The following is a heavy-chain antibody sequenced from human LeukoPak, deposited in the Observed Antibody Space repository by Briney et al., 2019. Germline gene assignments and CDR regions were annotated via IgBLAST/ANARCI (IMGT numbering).Heavy chain of an antibody. Sequence: SETLSLTCTASGVSISSYYWSWIRQPPGKGLEWIGYIYYSGSTNYNPSLKSRVTISVDTSKNQFSLKLSSVTAADTAVYYCARAYREYYYGSGSYYPSLYYYYYYMDVWGKGTTVTVSS. CDR1: GVSISSYY. CDR3: ARAYREYYYGSGSYYPSLYYYYYYMDV. CDR2: IYYSGST. D-gene: IGHD3-10*01. J-gene: IGHJ6*03. V-gene: IGHV4-59*01.